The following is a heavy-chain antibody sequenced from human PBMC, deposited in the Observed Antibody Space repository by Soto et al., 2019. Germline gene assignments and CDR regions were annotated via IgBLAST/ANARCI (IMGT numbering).Heavy chain of an antibody. J-gene: IGHJ6*02. Sequence: QVQLVQSGTEVKKPGSSVKVSCKASGGTFRSNAISWVRQAPGQGLEWMGGLIPIFGTTNYAQKFQGRVTITADESASGAYMELSSLRSDDTAVYYCASLPSFYYGSGYGMDVWGQGTTVTVSS. CDR1: GGTFRSNA. CDR2: LIPIFGTT. V-gene: IGHV1-69*01. CDR3: ASLPSFYYGSGYGMDV. D-gene: IGHD3-10*01.